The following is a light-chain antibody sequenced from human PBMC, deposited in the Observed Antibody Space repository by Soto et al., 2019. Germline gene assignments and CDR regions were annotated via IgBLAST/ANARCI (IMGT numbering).Light chain of an antibody. V-gene: IGKV3-15*01. CDR3: MQRIEFPIT. J-gene: IGKJ5*01. CDR1: QNILRN. Sequence: EIVMTPSPATLSVSPGARATLSCRAPQNILRNLAWYQHKPGQPPRLLIYGASSRASGVPDRFSGSGSGTDFTLKISRVEAEDVGVYYCMQRIEFPITFGQGTRLENK. CDR2: GAS.